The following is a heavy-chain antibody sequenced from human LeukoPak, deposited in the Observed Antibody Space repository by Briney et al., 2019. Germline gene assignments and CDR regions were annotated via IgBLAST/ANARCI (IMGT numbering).Heavy chain of an antibody. V-gene: IGHV3-21*01. D-gene: IGHD4-17*01. CDR2: ISSSSSYI. CDR1: GFTFSSYS. CDR3: ARDLRTTVTSHFDY. J-gene: IGHJ4*02. Sequence: GGSQRLSCTASGFTFSSYSMNWVRQAPGKGLEWVSFISSSSSYIYYADSVKGRFTISRDNAKNSLYLQMNSLRAEDTAVYYCARDLRTTVTSHFDYWGQGTLVTVSS.